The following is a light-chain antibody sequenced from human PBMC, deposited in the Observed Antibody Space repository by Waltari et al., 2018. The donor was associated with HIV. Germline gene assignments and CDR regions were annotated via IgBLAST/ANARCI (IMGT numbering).Light chain of an antibody. V-gene: IGLV3-25*03. CDR2: KDN. J-gene: IGLJ3*02. Sequence: SYELTQPPSVSVSPGQTARITCSGDALANQSAYWFQQKPGQAPVLFIFKDNERPSGIPARFSGSRSGTTVMLTISGVQAEDEADYYCQAVDSSRIWVFGGGTKLTVL. CDR3: QAVDSSRIWV. CDR1: ALANQS.